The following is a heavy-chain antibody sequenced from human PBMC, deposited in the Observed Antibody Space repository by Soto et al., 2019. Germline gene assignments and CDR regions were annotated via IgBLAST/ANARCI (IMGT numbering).Heavy chain of an antibody. CDR1: GGSISSGGYS. J-gene: IGHJ5*02. D-gene: IGHD1-7*01. Sequence: PSETRSLTCSVSGGSISSGGYSWSWIRQPPGKGLEWIGYIYHSGSTYYNPSLKSRVTISVNRSKNQFSLKLSSVTAADTAVYYCARSQTTYNWNSAFSYNWFDPWGQGTLVTVSS. CDR3: ARSQTTYNWNSAFSYNWFDP. V-gene: IGHV4-30-2*01. CDR2: IYHSGST.